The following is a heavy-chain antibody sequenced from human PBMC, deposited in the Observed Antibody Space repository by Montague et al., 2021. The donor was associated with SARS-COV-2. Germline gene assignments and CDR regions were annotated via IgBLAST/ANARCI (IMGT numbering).Heavy chain of an antibody. D-gene: IGHD3-10*01. CDR3: ATGEGNYGWRYYFDY. Sequence: SETLSLTCTVSGDSARTNYWTWIRQPPGKGFEWIGYVDNSGSTNYNASLMSRVTISVDTSKKQFSLKLNSVSAADTAVYYCATGEGNYGWRYYFDYWGRGTLVTVSS. CDR1: GDSARTNY. CDR2: VDNSGST. J-gene: IGHJ4*02. V-gene: IGHV4-59*02.